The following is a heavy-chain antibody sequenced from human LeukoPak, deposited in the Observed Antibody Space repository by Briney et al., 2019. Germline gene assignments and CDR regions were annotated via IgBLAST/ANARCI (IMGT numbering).Heavy chain of an antibody. CDR2: IYYSGST. CDR1: GGTISSYH. Sequence: SETLSLTCTGSGGTISSYHWKWIRQPPGKELEWFGYIYYSGSTNYNPSLKSRVTISVATIKNQFSLQLSSVTDAAAAVYYCGRNYDFWSGYPYYFDYWGQGTLVTVSS. V-gene: IGHV4-59*01. CDR3: GRNYDFWSGYPYYFDY. D-gene: IGHD3-3*01. J-gene: IGHJ4*02.